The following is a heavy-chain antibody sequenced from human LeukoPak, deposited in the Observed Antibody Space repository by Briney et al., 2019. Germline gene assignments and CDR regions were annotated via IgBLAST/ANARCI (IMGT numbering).Heavy chain of an antibody. Sequence: GGSLRLSCAASGFTFSSYWMIWVRQAPGKGLEWVANIKQDGSEKYYVDSVKGRFTISRDNVKNSLYLQMNSLRAEDTAVYYCARLPDDYGDYKYFQHWGQGTLVTVSS. J-gene: IGHJ1*01. CDR2: IKQDGSEK. D-gene: IGHD4-17*01. CDR1: GFTFSSYW. V-gene: IGHV3-7*01. CDR3: ARLPDDYGDYKYFQH.